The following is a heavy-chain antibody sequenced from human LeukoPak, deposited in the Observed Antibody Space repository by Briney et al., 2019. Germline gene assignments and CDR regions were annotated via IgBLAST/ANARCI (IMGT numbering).Heavy chain of an antibody. CDR2: ISSSSSTI. D-gene: IGHD3-22*01. Sequence: GGSLRLSCAASGFTFSSYSMNWVRQAPGKGLEWVSYISSSSSTIYYADSVKGRFTVSRDNSKNTLYLQMNSLRAEDTAVYYCARDNDPDYSSSPGWFDLWGQGTLVTVSS. CDR1: GFTFSSYS. V-gene: IGHV3-48*01. CDR3: ARDNDPDYSSSPGWFDL. J-gene: IGHJ5*02.